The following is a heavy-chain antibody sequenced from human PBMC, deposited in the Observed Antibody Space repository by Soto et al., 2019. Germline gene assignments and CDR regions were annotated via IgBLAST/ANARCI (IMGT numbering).Heavy chain of an antibody. Sequence: QVQLVQSGAEVKKPGSSVKVSCKASGGTFSSYAISWVRQAPGQGLEWMGGIIPIFGTANYAQKFQGRVTITADDSTSTADVELSRLRSEDTAVYYCAAWWVSRVLLVPAALYYYGMYVWGQGATVTVSS. J-gene: IGHJ6*02. CDR1: GGTFSSYA. D-gene: IGHD2-2*01. V-gene: IGHV1-69*12. CDR2: IIPIFGTA. CDR3: AAWWVSRVLLVPAALYYYGMYV.